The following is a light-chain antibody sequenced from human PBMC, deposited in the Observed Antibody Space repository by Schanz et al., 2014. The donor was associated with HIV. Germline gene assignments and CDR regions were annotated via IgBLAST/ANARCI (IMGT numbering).Light chain of an antibody. V-gene: IGLV1-40*01. Sequence: SVLAQPPSVSGAPGQRVTISCTGTSSNIGAGYDVHWYQLLPGTAPTLLIFDNTNRPSGVPARFSGSKSGTSASLAISGLRSEDEADYYCAAWDDSLSGVVFGGGTKLTVL. J-gene: IGLJ2*01. CDR1: SSNIGAGYD. CDR2: DNT. CDR3: AAWDDSLSGVV.